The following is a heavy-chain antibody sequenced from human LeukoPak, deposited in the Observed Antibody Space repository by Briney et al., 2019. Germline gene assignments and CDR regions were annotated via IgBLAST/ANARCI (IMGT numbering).Heavy chain of an antibody. V-gene: IGHV1-18*01. CDR2: ISAYNGNT. J-gene: IGHJ4*02. CDR1: GGTFSSYA. D-gene: IGHD1-26*01. Sequence: GASVKVSCKASGGTFSSYAMSWVRQAPGQGLEWMGWISAYNGNTNYAQKLQGRVTMTTDTSTSTAYMELRSLRSDDTAVYYCAREIVSYFDYWGQGTLVTVSS. CDR3: AREIVSYFDY.